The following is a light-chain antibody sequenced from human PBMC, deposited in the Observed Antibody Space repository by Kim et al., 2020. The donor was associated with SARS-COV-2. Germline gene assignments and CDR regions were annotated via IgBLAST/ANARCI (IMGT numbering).Light chain of an antibody. J-gene: IGKJ4*01. CDR2: GAS. V-gene: IGKV3-20*01. Sequence: EIVLTQSPATLSLSPGERAALSCRASQSVSSSYLAWYQQKPGQAPRLLIYGASSRATGIPDRFSGSGSGTDFTLTITRLGPDDFPVYYCKQYATSPLAVGGGTQVDIK. CDR3: KQYATSPLA. CDR1: QSVSSSY.